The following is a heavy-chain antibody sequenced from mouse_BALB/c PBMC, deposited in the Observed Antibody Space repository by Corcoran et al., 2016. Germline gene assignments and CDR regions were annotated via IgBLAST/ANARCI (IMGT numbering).Heavy chain of an antibody. CDR3: ARFWFAY. CDR2: INPNNGGT. CDR1: GYTFTDYN. V-gene: IGHV1-18*01. J-gene: IGHJ3*01. Sequence: EVLPQQSGPELVKPGASVKIPCKASGYTFTDYNMDWVKQSHGKSLEWIGDINPNNGGTIFNQKFKGKATLTVDKSSSTAYMELRSLTSEDTAVYYCARFWFAYWGQGTLVTVSA.